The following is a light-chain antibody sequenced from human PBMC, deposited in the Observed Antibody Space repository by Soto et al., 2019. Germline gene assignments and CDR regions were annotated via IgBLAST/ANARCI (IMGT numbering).Light chain of an antibody. Sequence: EIVLTQSPATLDLCPGERASLXCRASQSFRNYFVWYQQAPGQARRLLISDASNRAQGSPPSFSGSGSATDFIPTISSREPDDFAVYYGQQRSNWPGTFGPGTKVDI. CDR3: QQRSNWPGT. CDR1: QSFRNY. J-gene: IGKJ3*01. CDR2: DAS. V-gene: IGKV3-11*01.